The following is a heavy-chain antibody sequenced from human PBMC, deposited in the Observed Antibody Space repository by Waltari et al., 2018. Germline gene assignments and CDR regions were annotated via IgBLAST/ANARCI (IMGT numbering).Heavy chain of an antibody. J-gene: IGHJ6*03. CDR2: ISGSGGST. Sequence: EVQLVESGGGLVQPGGSLRLSCAASRFTFSSYAMSWVRQAPGTGLEWVSAISGSGGSTYYADSVKGRFTISRDNSKNTLYLQMNSLRAEDTAVYYCAKGTETARPSDYYYYMDVWGKGTTVTVSS. CDR3: AKGTETARPSDYYYYMDV. D-gene: IGHD6-6*01. V-gene: IGHV3-23*04. CDR1: RFTFSSYA.